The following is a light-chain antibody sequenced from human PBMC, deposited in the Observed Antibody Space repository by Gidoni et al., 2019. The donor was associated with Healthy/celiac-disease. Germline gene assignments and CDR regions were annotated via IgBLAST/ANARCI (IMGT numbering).Light chain of an antibody. V-gene: IGKV3-20*01. J-gene: IGKJ2*01. Sequence: ELVLTQSPRTLSLSPGERATLSCRASQSVTNNYLAWYQQKPGQAPRLVIYDASNRATGIPDRFSGSGSGPDFTLTISRLEPEDFAVYYCQQSGSSPYTFGQGSKLEIK. CDR2: DAS. CDR3: QQSGSSPYT. CDR1: QSVTNNY.